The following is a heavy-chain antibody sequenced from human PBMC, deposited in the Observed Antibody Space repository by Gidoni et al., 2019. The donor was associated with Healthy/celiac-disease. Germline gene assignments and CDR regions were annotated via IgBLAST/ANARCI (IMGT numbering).Heavy chain of an antibody. CDR1: GYSISSGYY. V-gene: IGHV4-38-2*01. CDR2: IYHSGST. D-gene: IGHD1-26*01. CDR3: ARGEWELLGAYFDY. J-gene: IGHJ4*02. Sequence: QVQLQESGPGLVKPSETLSLTCAVPGYSISSGYYWGWIRQPPGKGLEWIGSIYHSGSTYYNPSLKSRVTISVDTSKNQFSLKLSSVTAADTAVYYCARGEWELLGAYFDYWGQGTLVTVSS.